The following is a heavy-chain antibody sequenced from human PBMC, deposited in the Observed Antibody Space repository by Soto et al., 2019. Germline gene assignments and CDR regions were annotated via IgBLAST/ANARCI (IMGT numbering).Heavy chain of an antibody. CDR2: ISAYNGNT. V-gene: IGHV1-18*01. CDR3: ASGRSRFDY. Sequence: QAQLVQSGAEVKKPGASVKVSCKASGYTFTRYGISWVRQAPGQGLEWMGWISAYNGNTNYAQKLQGRITTTTDTSTSTDYIELRSLRSDDTAVYYYASGRSRFDYWGQGTLVIVSS. J-gene: IGHJ4*02. D-gene: IGHD3-16*02. CDR1: GYTFTRYG.